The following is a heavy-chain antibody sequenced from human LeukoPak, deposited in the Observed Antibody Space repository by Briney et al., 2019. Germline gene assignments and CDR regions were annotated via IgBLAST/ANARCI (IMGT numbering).Heavy chain of an antibody. Sequence: SETLSLTCTVSGGSISSSSYYWGWIRQPPGKGLEWIGSIYYSGSTYYNPSLKSRVTISVDTSKNQFSLKLSSVTAADTAVYYCAMYYAYPNHAFESWGQGTMVIASS. V-gene: IGHV4-39*07. J-gene: IGHJ3*02. CDR3: AMYYAYPNHAFES. CDR2: IYYSGST. CDR1: GGSISSSSYY. D-gene: IGHD3-3*01.